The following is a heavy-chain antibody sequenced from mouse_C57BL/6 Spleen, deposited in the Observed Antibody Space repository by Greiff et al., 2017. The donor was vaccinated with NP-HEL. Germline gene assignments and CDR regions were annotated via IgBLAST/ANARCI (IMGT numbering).Heavy chain of an antibody. D-gene: IGHD1-1*01. Sequence: VQLQQSGPELVKPGASVKLSCKASGYTFTSYDINWVKQRPGQGLEWIGWIYPRDGSTKYNEKFKGKATLTVDTSSSTAYMELHSLTSEDSAVYFCARVGTTVVATDWYFDVWGTGTTVTVSS. CDR3: ARVGTTVVATDWYFDV. V-gene: IGHV1-85*01. CDR2: IYPRDGST. CDR1: GYTFTSYD. J-gene: IGHJ1*03.